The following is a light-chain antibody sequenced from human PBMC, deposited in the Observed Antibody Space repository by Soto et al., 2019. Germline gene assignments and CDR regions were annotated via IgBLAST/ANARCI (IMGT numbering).Light chain of an antibody. V-gene: IGKV1-39*01. J-gene: IGKJ5*01. Sequence: DIQMTQSPSSLSASVGDTITITCRASQSISRYLNWYQQKPGKAPNLLIYVASSLQSEVPSRFSGSGSGTDFTLTITSLQPEDFATYYCQQSYGTPITFGQGTRLEIK. CDR2: VAS. CDR1: QSISRY. CDR3: QQSYGTPIT.